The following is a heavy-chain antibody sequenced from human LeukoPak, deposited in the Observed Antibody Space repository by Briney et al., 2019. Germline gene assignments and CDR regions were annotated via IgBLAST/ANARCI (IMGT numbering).Heavy chain of an antibody. J-gene: IGHJ6*03. Sequence: SETLSLTCTVSGGSISSYYWSWIRQPAGKGLEWIGRIYASGTITYNPSLESRVSMSVDTSKNQFSLNLSSVTAADTAVYYCARETGYCSSTSCYWGAYYYYYYMDVWGKGTTVTVSS. CDR3: ARETGYCSSTSCYWGAYYYYYYMDV. CDR1: GGSISSYY. D-gene: IGHD2-2*01. V-gene: IGHV4-4*07. CDR2: IYASGTI.